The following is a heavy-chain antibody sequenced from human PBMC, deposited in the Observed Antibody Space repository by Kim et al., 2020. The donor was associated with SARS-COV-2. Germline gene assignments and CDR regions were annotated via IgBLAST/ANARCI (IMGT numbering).Heavy chain of an antibody. CDR2: IWYDGSNK. CDR1: GFTFSSYG. D-gene: IGHD4-17*01. J-gene: IGHJ4*02. V-gene: IGHV3-33*01. CDR3: ARDLGYGDWGGY. Sequence: GGSLRLSCAASGFTFSSYGMHWVRQAPGKGLEWVAVIWYDGSNKYYADSVKGRFTISRDNSKNTLYLQMNSLRAEDTAVYYCARDLGYGDWGGYWGQGTLVTVSS.